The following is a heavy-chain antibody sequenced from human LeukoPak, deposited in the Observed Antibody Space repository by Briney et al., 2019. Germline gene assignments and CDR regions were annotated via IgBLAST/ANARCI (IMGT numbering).Heavy chain of an antibody. CDR3: ARTPVQPDITIFGVVLTGATSPPHFDY. J-gene: IGHJ4*02. CDR2: INHSGST. V-gene: IGHV4-39*07. Sequence: SETLSLTCPVSGGSVSSGSHYWSWIRQPPGKGLEWIGEINHSGSTNYNPSLKSRVTISVDTSKNQFSLKLSSVTAADTAVYYCARTPVQPDITIFGVVLTGATSPPHFDYWGQGTLVTVSP. CDR1: GGSVSSGSHY. D-gene: IGHD3-3*01.